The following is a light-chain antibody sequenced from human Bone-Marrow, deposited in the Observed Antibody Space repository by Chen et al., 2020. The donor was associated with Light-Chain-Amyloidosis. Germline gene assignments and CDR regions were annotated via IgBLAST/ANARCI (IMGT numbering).Light chain of an antibody. CDR1: QSISNY. Sequence: DIQMTQSPSSLSASVGDRVTITCRASQSISNYLNWYQQKPGKAPKLLIYAASSLQSGVPSRFSSSASRSDFTLTISSLQPEDFATYYCQQSYSTPYTFGQGTKLGI. CDR2: AAS. V-gene: IGKV1-39*01. CDR3: QQSYSTPYT. J-gene: IGKJ2*01.